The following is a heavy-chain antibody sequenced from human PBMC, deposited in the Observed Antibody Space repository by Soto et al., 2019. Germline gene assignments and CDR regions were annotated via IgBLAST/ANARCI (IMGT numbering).Heavy chain of an antibody. Sequence: GGSLRLSCAASGFTFSSYSMSWVRQAPGKGLEWVSGFRTSGDGGTTYYADSVKGRFTISRDNSKNMLFLQMNSLRAEDTAVYYCAKGIAYCGGDCYSHYFDYWGQGTLVTVSS. V-gene: IGHV3-23*01. J-gene: IGHJ4*02. CDR1: GFTFSSYS. CDR2: FRTSGDGGTT. D-gene: IGHD2-21*02. CDR3: AKGIAYCGGDCYSHYFDY.